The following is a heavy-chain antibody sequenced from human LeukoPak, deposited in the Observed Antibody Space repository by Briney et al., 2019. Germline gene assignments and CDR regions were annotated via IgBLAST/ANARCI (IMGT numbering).Heavy chain of an antibody. D-gene: IGHD3-22*01. J-gene: IGHJ4*02. V-gene: IGHV1-2*06. CDR3: ARDYYDSSGYYNY. Sequence: ASVKVSCKASGYTFTGYYMHWGRQAPGHGLEWLGRINPNSGGTNYAQKFQGRVTMTRDTSISTAYMELSRLRSDDTAVYYCARDYYDSSGYYNYWGQGTLVTVSS. CDR2: INPNSGGT. CDR1: GYTFTGYY.